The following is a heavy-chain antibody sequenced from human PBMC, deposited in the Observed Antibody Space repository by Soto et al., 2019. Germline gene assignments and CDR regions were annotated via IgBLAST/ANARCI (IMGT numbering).Heavy chain of an antibody. J-gene: IGHJ3*02. V-gene: IGHV3-7*01. CDR3: ARHIVGATTPNAFDI. CDR1: GFTFSTSW. D-gene: IGHD1-26*01. Sequence: GGSLRLSCAASGFTFSTSWMSWVRQAPGKGLEWVANIKQDGSVKYYVDSVKGRFTISRDNAKNSLFLQMNSLRADDTAVFFCARHIVGATTPNAFDIRGQGTMVTVSS. CDR2: IKQDGSVK.